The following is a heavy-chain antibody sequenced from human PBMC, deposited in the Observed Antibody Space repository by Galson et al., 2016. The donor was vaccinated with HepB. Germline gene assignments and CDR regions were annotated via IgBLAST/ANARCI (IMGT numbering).Heavy chain of an antibody. CDR1: GFPVTANY. CDR3: ASSYCTGGSCYFDD. CDR2: IYSGGTT. V-gene: IGHV3-53*01. J-gene: IGHJ4*02. Sequence: SLRLSCAVSGFPVTANYMSWVRQAPGKGLEWLSVIYSGGTTNYADSLKGRFTISRDNSKNTVYLHISSLRVEDTAVYYCASSYCTGGSCYFDDWGQGTLLAVSS. D-gene: IGHD2-15*01.